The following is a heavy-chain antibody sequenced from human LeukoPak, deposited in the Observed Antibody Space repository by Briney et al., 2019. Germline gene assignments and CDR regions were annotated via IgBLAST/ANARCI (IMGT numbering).Heavy chain of an antibody. V-gene: IGHV3-21*01. D-gene: IGHD1-14*01. J-gene: IGHJ4*02. CDR2: IGPTGTDR. CDR3: ATETIGRHYDY. Sequence: KTGGSLRLSCAASGFTFSSCGFNWVRQAPGKGLEWVSSIGPTGTDRYYADSVRGRFTISRDNAKNSMYLQMDSLRDEDTAVYYCATETIGRHYDYWDQGTLLTVSS. CDR1: GFTFSSCG.